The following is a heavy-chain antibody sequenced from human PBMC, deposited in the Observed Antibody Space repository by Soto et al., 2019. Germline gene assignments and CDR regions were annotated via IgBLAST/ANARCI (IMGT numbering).Heavy chain of an antibody. D-gene: IGHD2-2*01. V-gene: IGHV1-2*02. Sequence: QVPLVQSGAEVKKPGASVKVSCKTSGYSFAGYFIHWVRQAPGQGLEWMGWINPNTGDTTYAQKFQGRVTMTRDTSIRSAYKELSSLTSADPAGYYWGSCFVGGVIDYGMDVWGQGATGNVSS. CDR2: INPNTGDT. CDR1: GYSFAGYF. J-gene: IGHJ6*02. CDR3: GSCFVGGVIDYGMDV.